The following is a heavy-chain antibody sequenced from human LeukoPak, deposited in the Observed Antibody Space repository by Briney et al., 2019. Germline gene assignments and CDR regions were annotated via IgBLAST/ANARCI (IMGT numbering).Heavy chain of an antibody. J-gene: IGHJ4*02. V-gene: IGHV1-69*01. CDR3: ARSKSGHGFDY. CDR1: GGTFSSYA. CDR2: IIPIFGTA. Sequence: SVKVPCKASGGTFSSYAISWVRQAPGQGLEWMGGIIPIFGTANYAQKFQGRVTITADESTSTAYMELSSLRSEDTAVYYYARSKSGHGFDYWGQGTLVTVSS.